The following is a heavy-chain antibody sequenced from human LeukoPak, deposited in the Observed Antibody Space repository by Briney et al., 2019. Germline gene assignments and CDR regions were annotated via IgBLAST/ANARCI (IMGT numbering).Heavy chain of an antibody. V-gene: IGHV4-59*01. D-gene: IGHD5-24*01. Sequence: NTSETLSLTCAVYGGSISSYYWSWIQQPPGRGLEWIGYIYYSGSTNYNPSLKSRVSILVDTSKNQFSLRLSSVTAADTAVYYCARSGGDRVEMPTIIDYWGQGTLVTVSS. J-gene: IGHJ4*02. CDR3: ARSGGDRVEMPTIIDY. CDR2: IYYSGST. CDR1: GGSISSYY.